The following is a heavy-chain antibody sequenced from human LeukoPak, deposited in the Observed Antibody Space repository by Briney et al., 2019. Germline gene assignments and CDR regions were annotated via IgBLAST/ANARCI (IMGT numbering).Heavy chain of an antibody. Sequence: PSETPSLTCTVSGGSISSSSYYWSWIRQPAGKGLEWIGRIYTSGSTNYNPSPKSRVTISVNTSKNQFSLKLSSVTAADTAVYYCARDRDDNLFDYWGQGTLVTVSS. CDR1: GGSISSSSYY. V-gene: IGHV4-61*02. J-gene: IGHJ4*02. CDR2: IYTSGST. CDR3: ARDRDDNLFDY. D-gene: IGHD1-14*01.